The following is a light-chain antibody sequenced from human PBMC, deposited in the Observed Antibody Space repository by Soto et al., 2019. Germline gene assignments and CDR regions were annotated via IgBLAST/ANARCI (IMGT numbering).Light chain of an antibody. CDR2: AAS. V-gene: IGKV1-27*01. CDR1: QCIRHF. CDR3: QKYSSVPV. J-gene: IGKJ3*01. Sequence: DIQMTQSPTSLSASVGDRVTITCRASQCIRHFVAWYQQKPGKAPQLLIYAASTLQSGVPSRFSGSGSGTDFTLTMTSLPPADVATYACQKYSSVPVFGTGTKVESK.